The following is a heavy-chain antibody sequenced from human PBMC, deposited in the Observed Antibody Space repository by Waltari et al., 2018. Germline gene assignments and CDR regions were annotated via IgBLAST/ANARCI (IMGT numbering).Heavy chain of an antibody. CDR1: GGSISSGGYY. D-gene: IGHD3-22*01. Sequence: QVQLQESGPGLVEPSQTLSLTCTVSGGSISSGGYYWSWIRQHPGKGLEWIGYIYHSGSTYYNPSLKNRVTILVDRFKNQFSLKLSSVTAADTAVYYCAREKSAYYYDRSGTGGWFDPWGQGTLVTVSS. V-gene: IGHV4-31*03. CDR2: IYHSGST. J-gene: IGHJ5*02. CDR3: AREKSAYYYDRSGTGGWFDP.